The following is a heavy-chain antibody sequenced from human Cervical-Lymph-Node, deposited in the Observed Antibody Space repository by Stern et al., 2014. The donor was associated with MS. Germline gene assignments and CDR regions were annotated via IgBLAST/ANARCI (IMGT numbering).Heavy chain of an antibody. CDR2: IIPIFGTA. CDR3: ARAALLGRRFGYYYYGMDV. D-gene: IGHD3-16*01. V-gene: IGHV1-69*01. CDR1: GDTFNTYP. Sequence: QVQLGQSGAEVKKPGSSVKVSCKISGDTFNTYPIRWVRQAPGQGLEWMGGIIPIFGTADYAQNVQDSVVITADASTSTAYMELSSLRSDDTAVYYCARAALLGRRFGYYYYGMDVWGQGTTVTVSS. J-gene: IGHJ6*02.